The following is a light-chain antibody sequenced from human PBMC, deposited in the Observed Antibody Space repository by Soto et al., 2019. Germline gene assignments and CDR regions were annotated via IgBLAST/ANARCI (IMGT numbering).Light chain of an antibody. CDR2: GAS. V-gene: IGKV3-20*01. CDR3: QQYGSSPRT. Sequence: EILLTQSPSTLSLSPGARATLSYKASQSARSSSGWYQQKLGQAPRVLIYGASTRATSIPARFTGRGAGTDFTLTISRLEPEDVAVYYCQQYGSSPRTFGQGTRLEIK. J-gene: IGKJ5*01. CDR1: QSARSSS.